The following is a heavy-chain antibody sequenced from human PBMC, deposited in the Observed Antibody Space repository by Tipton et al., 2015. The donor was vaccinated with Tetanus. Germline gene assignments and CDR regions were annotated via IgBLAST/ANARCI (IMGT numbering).Heavy chain of an antibody. V-gene: IGHV3-33*01. CDR2: IWYDGSHQ. D-gene: IGHD4-23*01. Sequence: SLRLSCEASGFTFGSYGMQWVRQAPGKGLEWVGGIWYDGSHQDYNSALRGRFSISRDNSKNTVDLEMSSLRVEDTAMYFCAREPGDGGLDYWGQGILVTVSS. CDR1: GFTFGSYG. J-gene: IGHJ4*02. CDR3: AREPGDGGLDY.